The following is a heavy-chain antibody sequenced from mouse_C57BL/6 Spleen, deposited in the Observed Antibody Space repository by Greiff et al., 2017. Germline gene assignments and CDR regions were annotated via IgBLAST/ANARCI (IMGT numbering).Heavy chain of an antibody. CDR3: ARENYYGSDAMDY. CDR1: GYTFTSYD. J-gene: IGHJ4*01. V-gene: IGHV1-85*01. Sequence: VKLMESGPELVKPGASVKLSCKASGYTFTSYDINWVKQRPGQGLEWIGWIYPRDGSTKYNEKFKGKATLTVDTSSSTAYMELHSLTSEDSAVYFCARENYYGSDAMDYWGQGTSVTVSS. CDR2: IYPRDGST. D-gene: IGHD1-1*01.